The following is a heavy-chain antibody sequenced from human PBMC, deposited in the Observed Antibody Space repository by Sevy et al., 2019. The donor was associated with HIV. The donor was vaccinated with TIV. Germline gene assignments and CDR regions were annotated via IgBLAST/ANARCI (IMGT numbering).Heavy chain of an antibody. J-gene: IGHJ4*02. CDR2: ISSSGSYI. CDR3: ARGASVAGQGGFDF. CDR1: GFTFSAST. V-gene: IGHV3-21*01. D-gene: IGHD6-19*01. Sequence: GGSLRLSCAASGFTFSASTINWVRQAPGKGLEWISSISSSGSYIHYADSVKGRFTISRDNAKSSLYLQLNGLRAEDTAVYYCARGASVAGQGGFDFWGQGTLVTVSS.